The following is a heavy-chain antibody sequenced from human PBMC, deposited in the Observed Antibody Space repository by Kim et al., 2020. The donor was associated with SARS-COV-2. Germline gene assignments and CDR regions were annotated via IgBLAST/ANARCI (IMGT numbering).Heavy chain of an antibody. CDR2: SYWDDDH. V-gene: IGHV2-5*02. D-gene: IGHD2-8*01. CDR1: GFSLTTTGMG. CDR3: AHTPGKWLPFEN. Sequence: SGPTLVKPTETLTLTCTFSGFSLTTTGMGVGWIRQSPGKALEWLVLSYWDDDHRYNPFLKSRLTVSKDTSKNQVVLTMTNMDPVDSGTFYCAHTPGKWLPFENWGRGTLVTVSS. J-gene: IGHJ4*02.